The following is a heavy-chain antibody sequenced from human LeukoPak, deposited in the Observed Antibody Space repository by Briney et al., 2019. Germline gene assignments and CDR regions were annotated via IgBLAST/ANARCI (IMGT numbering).Heavy chain of an antibody. D-gene: IGHD3-10*01. V-gene: IGHV3-23*01. Sequence: GGSLRLSCAASGFTFSNYAMSWVRQAPGKGLEWVSAISGSGGSTYYADSVKGRFTISRDNSKNTLYLQMNSLRAEDTAVYYCAKVALTMVRGVILFDPWGQGTLVTVSS. CDR2: ISGSGGST. CDR1: GFTFSNYA. J-gene: IGHJ5*02. CDR3: AKVALTMVRGVILFDP.